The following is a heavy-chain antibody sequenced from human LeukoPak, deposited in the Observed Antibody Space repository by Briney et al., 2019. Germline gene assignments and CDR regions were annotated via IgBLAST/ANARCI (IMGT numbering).Heavy chain of an antibody. D-gene: IGHD6-19*01. V-gene: IGHV3-21*01. CDR1: EFSLRTYT. J-gene: IGHJ4*02. CDR3: AKTTTTGWK. Sequence: GGSLRLSCADSEFSLRTYTMNWVRQAPGKGLEWVSSINSNSRYIYYADSVKGRFTISRDNAKNSLYLQMNSLRAEDTAVYYCAKTTTTGWKWGQGTLVTVSS. CDR2: INSNSRYI.